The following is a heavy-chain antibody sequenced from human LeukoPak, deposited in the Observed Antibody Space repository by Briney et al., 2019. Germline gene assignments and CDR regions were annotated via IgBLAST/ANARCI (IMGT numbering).Heavy chain of an antibody. CDR1: GFTFLSYS. Sequence: GGSLRLSCAASGFTFLSYSMNWVRQAPGKGLEWVSYISSSGSTIYYADSVKGRFTISRDNAKNSLYLQMNSLRAEDTAVYYCARKDRITGGTDYWGQGTLVTVSS. D-gene: IGHD1-20*01. CDR2: ISSSGSTI. CDR3: ARKDRITGGTDY. V-gene: IGHV3-48*04. J-gene: IGHJ4*02.